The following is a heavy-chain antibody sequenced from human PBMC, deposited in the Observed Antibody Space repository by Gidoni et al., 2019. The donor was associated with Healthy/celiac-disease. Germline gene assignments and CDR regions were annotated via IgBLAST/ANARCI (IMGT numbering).Heavy chain of an antibody. CDR1: GFTFSSDS. CDR2: ISSSSSYI. J-gene: IGHJ1*01. D-gene: IGHD2-21*02. Sequence: EVQLVESGGGLVKPGGSLRLSCAASGFTFSSDSMNWVRQAPGKGLEWVSSISSSSSYIYYADSVKGRFTISRDNAKNSLYLQMNSLRAEDTAVYYCARSAYCGGDCYSLFQHWGQGTLVTVSS. V-gene: IGHV3-21*01. CDR3: ARSAYCGGDCYSLFQH.